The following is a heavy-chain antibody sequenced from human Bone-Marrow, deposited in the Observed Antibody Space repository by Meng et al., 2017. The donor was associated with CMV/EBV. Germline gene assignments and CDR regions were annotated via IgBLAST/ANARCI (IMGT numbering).Heavy chain of an antibody. CDR3: AKRDYGGTSGLVY. D-gene: IGHD4-23*01. CDR1: GFTFSRFG. V-gene: IGHV3-30*02. J-gene: IGHJ4*02. CDR2: IRFDGTDK. Sequence: ASGFTFSRFGRPWVRLAPGKGLEWVAFIRFDGTDKFYLDSVKGRFTVSRDNSKDTVYLQMNSLRVEDTAVYYCAKRDYGGTSGLVYWGQGTLVTVSS.